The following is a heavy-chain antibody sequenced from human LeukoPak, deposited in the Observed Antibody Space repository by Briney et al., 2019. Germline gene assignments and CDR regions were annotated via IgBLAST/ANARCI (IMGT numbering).Heavy chain of an antibody. J-gene: IGHJ4*02. CDR2: INPSGGST. V-gene: IGHV1-46*01. CDR3: ARDRSWYNWNSGPSKALDY. D-gene: IGHD1-7*01. CDR1: GYTFTSYY. Sequence: ASVKVSCKASGYTFTSYYMHWVRQAPGQGLEWMGIINPSGGSTSYAQKFQGRVTMTTDTSTSTAYMELRSLRSDDTAVYYCARDRSWYNWNSGPSKALDYWGQGTLVTVSS.